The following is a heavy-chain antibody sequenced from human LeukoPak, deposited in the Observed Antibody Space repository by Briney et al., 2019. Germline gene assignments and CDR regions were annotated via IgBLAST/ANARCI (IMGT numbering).Heavy chain of an antibody. CDR2: IYSRGYT. V-gene: IGHV3-66*03. D-gene: IGHD6-6*01. CDR3: ARDSEDSLDAFDI. J-gene: IGHJ3*02. Sequence: GGSLRLSCAASGFTVNSPNFMNWVRQAPGKGLEWVSVIYSRGYTHYADSVKGRFTISRDNSKNTLYLQMNSLRAEDTAVYYCARDSEDSLDAFDIWGQGTMVTVSS. CDR1: GFTVNSPNF.